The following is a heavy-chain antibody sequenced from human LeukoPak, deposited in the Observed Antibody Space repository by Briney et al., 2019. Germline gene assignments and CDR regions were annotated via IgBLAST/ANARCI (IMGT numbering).Heavy chain of an antibody. D-gene: IGHD4-11*01. J-gene: IGHJ4*02. CDR3: ARTQRLQSPSFDY. Sequence: GASVKVSCKASGYTFTSYGISWVRQAPGQGLEWMGWINAGNGNTKYSQKFQGRVTITRDTSASTAYMELSSLRSEDTAVYYCARTQRLQSPSFDYWGQGTLVTVSS. CDR2: INAGNGNT. V-gene: IGHV1-3*01. CDR1: GYTFTSYG.